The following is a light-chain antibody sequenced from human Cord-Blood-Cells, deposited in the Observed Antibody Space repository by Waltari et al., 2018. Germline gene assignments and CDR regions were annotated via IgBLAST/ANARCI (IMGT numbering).Light chain of an antibody. J-gene: IGLJ3*02. CDR3: CSYAGSSTWV. CDR1: SSDVGSYNL. Sequence: QSALTQPASMSGSPGQSITISCTRTSSDVGSYNLVSWYQQHPGKAPKLMIYEGSKRPSGVSNRFSGSKSGNTASLTISGLQAEDEADYYCCSYAGSSTWVFGGGTKLTVL. CDR2: EGS. V-gene: IGLV2-23*01.